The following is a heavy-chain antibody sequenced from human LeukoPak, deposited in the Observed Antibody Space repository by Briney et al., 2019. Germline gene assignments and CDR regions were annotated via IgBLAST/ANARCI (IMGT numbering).Heavy chain of an antibody. CDR1: GFTVSSNY. CDR3: VRDFDSSSYFDY. Sequence: GGSLRLSCAASGFTVSSNYMSWVRQAPGKGLEWVSVIYSGGSTYYADSVKGRFTISRDNSKNTLYLQMNSLRAEDTAVYYCVRDFDSSSYFDYWGQGTLVTVSS. J-gene: IGHJ4*02. D-gene: IGHD6-13*01. V-gene: IGHV3-53*01. CDR2: IYSGGST.